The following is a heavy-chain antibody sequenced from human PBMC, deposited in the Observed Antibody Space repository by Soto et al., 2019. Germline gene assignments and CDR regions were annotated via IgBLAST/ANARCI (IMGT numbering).Heavy chain of an antibody. CDR2: IIPIFGTA. D-gene: IGHD2-15*01. CDR1: GGTFSSYA. V-gene: IGHV1-69*01. CDR3: ARNILGYCSGGSCYEVDYYYGMDV. Sequence: QVQLVQSGAEVKKPGSSVKVSCKASGGTFSSYAISWVRQAPGQGLEWMGGIIPIFGTANYAQKFQGRVTITADESTSTAYMELSSLRSEDTAVYYCARNILGYCSGGSCYEVDYYYGMDVWGQGTTVTVSS. J-gene: IGHJ6*02.